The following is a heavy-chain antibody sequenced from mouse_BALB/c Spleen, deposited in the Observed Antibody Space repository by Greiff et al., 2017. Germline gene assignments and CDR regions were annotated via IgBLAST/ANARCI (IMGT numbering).Heavy chain of an antibody. V-gene: IGHV1S81*02. D-gene: IGHD3-1*01. CDR1: GYTFTSYW. CDR3: ARGGSGYGEKPVEY. Sequence: VQLQQPGAELVKPGASVKLSCKASGYTFTSYWMHWVKQRPGQGLEWIGEINPSNGRTNYNEKFKSKATLTVDKSSSTAYMQLSSLTSEDSAVYYCARGGSGYGEKPVEYWGQGTTLTVSS. J-gene: IGHJ2*01. CDR2: INPSNGRT.